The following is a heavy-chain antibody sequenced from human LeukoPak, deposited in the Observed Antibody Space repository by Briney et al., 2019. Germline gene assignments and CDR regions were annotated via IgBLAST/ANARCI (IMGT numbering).Heavy chain of an antibody. V-gene: IGHV3-7*01. CDR1: GFIFRNYW. CDR3: AVATRSFLPDYC. CDR2: INQDGREK. D-gene: IGHD5-12*01. Sequence: QPGGSLRLSCAASGFIFRNYWMSWVRQAPGKGLEWVAIINQDGREKHHVDSVKGRFTISRDNAKDSLYLQMNSLRAEDTALYYCAVATRSFLPDYCWGQGTLVTVSS. J-gene: IGHJ4*02.